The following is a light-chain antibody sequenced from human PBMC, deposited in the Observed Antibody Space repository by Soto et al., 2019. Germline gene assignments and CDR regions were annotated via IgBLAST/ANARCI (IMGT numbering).Light chain of an antibody. CDR1: SSNIGTYT. CDR3: AAWDDSLNGVV. V-gene: IGLV1-44*01. Sequence: QSVLTQPPSASGTPGQRVTISCSGSSSNIGTYTVSWYQQLPGTAPKLLIYSNNQRPSGVLDRFSGSKSGTSASLAISGIQSEDEADYYCAAWDDSLNGVVIGGGTKLTVL. J-gene: IGLJ2*01. CDR2: SNN.